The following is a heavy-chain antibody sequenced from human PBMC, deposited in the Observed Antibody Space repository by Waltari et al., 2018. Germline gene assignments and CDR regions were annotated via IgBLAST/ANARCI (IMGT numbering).Heavy chain of an antibody. J-gene: IGHJ3*02. CDR2: ISPCLGTA. CDR3: ARTGSSGYGDAFDI. D-gene: IGHD3-22*01. Sequence: QVQLVQSGAEVKKPGSSVKVSCKASGGTFSSYAISWVRQAPGQGLEWMGGISPCLGTANHARKFQGRVTITADECTSTAYMELSSLRSEDTAVYYCARTGSSGYGDAFDIWGQGTMVTVSS. V-gene: IGHV1-69*12. CDR1: GGTFSSYA.